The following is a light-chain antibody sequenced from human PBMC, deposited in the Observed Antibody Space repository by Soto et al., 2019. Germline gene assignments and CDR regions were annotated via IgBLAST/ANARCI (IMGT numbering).Light chain of an antibody. V-gene: IGLV2-14*01. J-gene: IGLJ2*01. CDR2: DVS. CDR1: SSDVGGYNY. Sequence: QSALTQPASVSGSPGQSITISCTGTSSDVGGYNYVSWYQQHPGKAPKLMIYDVSNRPSGVSNRFSGSKSGNTASLTISGRQAEDEADYYCSSYTSSSTRLFGGGTQLTVL. CDR3: SSYTSSSTRL.